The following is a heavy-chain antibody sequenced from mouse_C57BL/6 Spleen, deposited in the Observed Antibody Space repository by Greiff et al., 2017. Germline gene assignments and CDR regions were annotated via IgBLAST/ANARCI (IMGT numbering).Heavy chain of an antibody. J-gene: IGHJ2*01. CDR2: IDPSDSET. D-gene: IGHD1-1*01. Sequence: VQLQQPGAELVRPGSSVKLSCKASGYTFTSYWMHWVKQRPIQGLEWIGNIDPSDSETHYNQKFKDKATLTVDKSSSTAYMQLSSLTSEDSAVYYCARGDYGSNYFDYWGQGTTLTVSS. V-gene: IGHV1-52*01. CDR3: ARGDYGSNYFDY. CDR1: GYTFTSYW.